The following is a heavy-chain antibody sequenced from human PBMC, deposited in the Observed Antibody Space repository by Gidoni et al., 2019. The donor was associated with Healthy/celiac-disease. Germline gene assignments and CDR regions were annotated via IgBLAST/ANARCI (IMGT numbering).Heavy chain of an antibody. D-gene: IGHD3-10*01. V-gene: IGHV1-69*01. CDR2: IIPIFGTA. Sequence: QVQLVQSGAEVKKPGSSVKVSCKASGGTFSSYAISWVRQAPGQGLEWMGGIIPIFGTANYAQKFQGRVTITADESTSTAYMELSSLRSEDTAVYYCASGYYYGSGSDPSLYYYYYMDVWGKGTTVTVSS. J-gene: IGHJ6*03. CDR1: GGTFSSYA. CDR3: ASGYYYGSGSDPSLYYYYYMDV.